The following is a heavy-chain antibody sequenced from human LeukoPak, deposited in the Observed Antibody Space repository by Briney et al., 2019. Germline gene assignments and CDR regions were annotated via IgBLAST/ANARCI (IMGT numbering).Heavy chain of an antibody. J-gene: IGHJ3*02. CDR1: GGSISSYY. CDR3: ARDYYYDSSGWNADAFDI. Sequence: LSETLSLTCTVSGGSISSYYWSWIRQPPGKGLEWIGYIYYSGSTNYNPSLKSRVTISVDTSKNQFSLKLSSVTAADTAVYYCARDYYYDSSGWNADAFDIWGQGTVVTVSS. D-gene: IGHD3-22*01. CDR2: IYYSGST. V-gene: IGHV4-59*01.